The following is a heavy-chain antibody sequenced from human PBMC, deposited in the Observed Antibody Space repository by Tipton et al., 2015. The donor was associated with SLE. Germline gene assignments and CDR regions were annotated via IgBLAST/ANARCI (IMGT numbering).Heavy chain of an antibody. CDR2: IYYSGST. CDR1: GFSFTSGGYY. J-gene: IGHJ6*02. Sequence: TLSLTCTVSGFSFTSGGYYWTWIRQLPGKGLEWLGYIYYSGSTYYNPSLKIRLTISVDTSKDQFSLKLSFVTAADTAVYYCARGLVTWRGAIVGVDVWGQGTTVNVSS. V-gene: IGHV4-31*03. CDR3: ARGLVTWRGAIVGVDV. D-gene: IGHD2-21*02.